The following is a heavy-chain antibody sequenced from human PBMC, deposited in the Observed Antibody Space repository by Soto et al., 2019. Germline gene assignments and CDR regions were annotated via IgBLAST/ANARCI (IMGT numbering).Heavy chain of an antibody. Sequence: QVQLVQSGAEVKKPGASVRVSCKASGYTFTSYDIYWVRQATGQGLEWMGWMNPFSGNAVYTQKFQDRVTMTRDTSINTAYMEMSGLRSEDTAEYYCTRGQGNHWGQGSLVTVSS. CDR3: TRGQGNH. J-gene: IGHJ4*02. V-gene: IGHV1-8*01. CDR1: GYTFTSYD. CDR2: MNPFSGNA.